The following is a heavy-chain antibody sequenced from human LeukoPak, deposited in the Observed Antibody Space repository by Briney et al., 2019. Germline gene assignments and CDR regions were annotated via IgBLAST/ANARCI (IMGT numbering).Heavy chain of an antibody. D-gene: IGHD3-22*01. CDR1: GGSISSYY. CDR3: ARGVQGGPWYYYDSSGYLFDY. V-gene: IGHV4-59*01. Sequence: SETLSLTCTVSGGSISSYYWSWIRQPPGKGLEWIGYIYYSGSTNYNPSLKSRVTISVDTSKNQFSLKLSSVTAADTAVYCCARGVQGGPWYYYDSSGYLFDYWGQGTLVTVSS. CDR2: IYYSGST. J-gene: IGHJ4*02.